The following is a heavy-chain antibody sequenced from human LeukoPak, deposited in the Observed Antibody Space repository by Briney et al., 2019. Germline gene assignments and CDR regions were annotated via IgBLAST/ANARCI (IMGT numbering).Heavy chain of an antibody. CDR2: IYHSGST. CDR1: GYSISRRYY. CDR3: ARDSALAQALMFDY. V-gene: IGHV4-38-2*02. Sequence: PSETLSLTCTVSGYSISRRYYWGWIRQPPGKGLEWIGSIYHSGSTYYNPSLKSRVTISADTSKNPFSLKLRSVTAADTAVFYCARDSALAQALMFDYWGQGTLVTVSS. J-gene: IGHJ4*02. D-gene: IGHD3-3*02.